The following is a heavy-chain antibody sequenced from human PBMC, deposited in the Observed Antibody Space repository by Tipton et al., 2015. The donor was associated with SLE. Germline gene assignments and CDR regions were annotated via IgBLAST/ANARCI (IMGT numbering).Heavy chain of an antibody. J-gene: IGHJ5*01. Sequence: SLRLSCAASGFTFSTSGMHWVRQAPGQGLEWLALIYYDGNDNKYADSVKGRFTISRDTSKNTVYLQMHNVRAEDTAVYYCARFHLKSWYEFDSWGQGTLVTVSS. CDR2: IYYDGNDN. CDR1: GFTFSTSG. D-gene: IGHD6-13*01. V-gene: IGHV3-33*01. CDR3: ARFHLKSWYEFDS.